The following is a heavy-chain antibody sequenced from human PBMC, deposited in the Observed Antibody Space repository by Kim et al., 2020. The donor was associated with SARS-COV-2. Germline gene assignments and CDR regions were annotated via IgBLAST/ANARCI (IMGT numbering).Heavy chain of an antibody. D-gene: IGHD6-13*01. V-gene: IGHV6-1*01. J-gene: IGHJ4*02. Sequence: YAVSVKSRITINPDTSKNQFSLQLNSVTPEDTAVYYCARGIAAAGTMDYWGQGTLVTVSS. CDR3: ARGIAAAGTMDY.